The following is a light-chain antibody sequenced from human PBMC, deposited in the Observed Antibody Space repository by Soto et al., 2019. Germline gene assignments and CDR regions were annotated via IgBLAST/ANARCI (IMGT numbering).Light chain of an antibody. Sequence: SYELTQPPSVSVSPGQTARITCSGDALPNRYSYWYQQKAGQAPVLVMYKDTERPSGIPERFYGSSSGTTVTLIISEFQAEDEREYCYESADVRRHYRVFGGEIKLTVL. CDR1: ALPNRY. V-gene: IGLV3-25*03. CDR2: KDT. CDR3: ESADVRRHYRV. J-gene: IGLJ3*02.